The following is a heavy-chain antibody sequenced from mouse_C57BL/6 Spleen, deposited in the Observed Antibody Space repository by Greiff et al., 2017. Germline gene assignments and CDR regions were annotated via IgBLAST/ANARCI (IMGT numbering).Heavy chain of an antibody. J-gene: IGHJ2*01. V-gene: IGHV5-17*01. CDR3: AREGNYDY. CDR1: GFTFSDYG. Sequence: EVKLVESGGGLVKPGGSLKLSCAASGFTFSDYGMHWVRQAPEKGLEWVAYISSGSSTIYYADTVKGPVTISKDNAKNTLFLQMTSLKSEDTAMYYCAREGNYDYWGQGTTLTVSS. D-gene: IGHD2-1*01. CDR2: ISSGSSTI.